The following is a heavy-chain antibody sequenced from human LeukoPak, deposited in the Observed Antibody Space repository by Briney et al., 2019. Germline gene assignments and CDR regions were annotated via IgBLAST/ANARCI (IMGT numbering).Heavy chain of an antibody. D-gene: IGHD3-22*01. V-gene: IGHV3-53*01. Sequence: GGSLRLSCAASGFTVSSNYMSWVRQAPGKGLEWVSVIYSGGSTYYADSVKGRFTISRDNAKNTLYLQMNSLRAEDTAVYYCARDIELSYYDSVGYYYWGQGTLVTVSS. CDR2: IYSGGST. CDR3: ARDIELSYYDSVGYYY. CDR1: GFTVSSNY. J-gene: IGHJ4*02.